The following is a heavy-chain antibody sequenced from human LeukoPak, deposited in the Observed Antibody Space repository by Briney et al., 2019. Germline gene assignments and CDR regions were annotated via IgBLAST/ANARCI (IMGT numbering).Heavy chain of an antibody. J-gene: IGHJ4*02. Sequence: PGGSLRLSCAASGFTFSTYSMNWVRQAPGKGPMWVSRICPDGTVTNYADSVKARFIISRDNARNTVYLQMNSLRVEDTAVYYCVRDFRSADYWGQGTLVTASS. CDR2: ICPDGTVT. CDR3: VRDFRSADY. V-gene: IGHV3-74*01. CDR1: GFTFSTYS.